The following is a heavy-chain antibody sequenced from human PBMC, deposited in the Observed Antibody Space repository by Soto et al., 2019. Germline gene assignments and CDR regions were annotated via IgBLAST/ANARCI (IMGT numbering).Heavy chain of an antibody. V-gene: IGHV3-30*18. CDR1: GLTSSSYG. J-gene: IGHJ4*02. D-gene: IGHD3-3*01. Sequence: PGGSLRLCCAASGLTSSSYGMHWVRQAPGKGRECVAVISYDGSNKYYADSVKGRSTISRDNYKNTLYLQMNSLRAEATAVYYCANYPPRGRIFGVVTDDYWGQGT. CDR2: ISYDGSNK. CDR3: ANYPPRGRIFGVVTDDY.